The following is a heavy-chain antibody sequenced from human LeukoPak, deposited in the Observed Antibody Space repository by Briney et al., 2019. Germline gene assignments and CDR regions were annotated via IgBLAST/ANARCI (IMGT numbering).Heavy chain of an antibody. CDR2: ISAYNGNT. Sequence: ASVKVSCKASGYTFTSYGISWVRQAPGQGLEWMGWISAYNGNTNYAQRLQGRVTMTTDTSTSTAYMELRSLRSDDTAVYYCAISQMGDYFYYWGQGTLVGVSS. D-gene: IGHD3-16*01. CDR3: AISQMGDYFYY. V-gene: IGHV1-18*04. CDR1: GYTFTSYG. J-gene: IGHJ4*02.